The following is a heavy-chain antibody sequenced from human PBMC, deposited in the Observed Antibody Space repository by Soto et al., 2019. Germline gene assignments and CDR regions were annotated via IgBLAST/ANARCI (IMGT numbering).Heavy chain of an antibody. CDR2: IWYDGSNK. J-gene: IGHJ6*02. V-gene: IGHV3-33*01. CDR1: GFTFSSYG. Sequence: GGSLRLSCAASGFTFSSYGMHWVRQAPGKGLEWVAVIWYDGSNKYYADSVKGRFTISRDNSKNTLYLQMNSLRAEDTAVYYCARGSIAARLLYYYGMDVWGQGTTVTVSS. D-gene: IGHD6-6*01. CDR3: ARGSIAARLLYYYGMDV.